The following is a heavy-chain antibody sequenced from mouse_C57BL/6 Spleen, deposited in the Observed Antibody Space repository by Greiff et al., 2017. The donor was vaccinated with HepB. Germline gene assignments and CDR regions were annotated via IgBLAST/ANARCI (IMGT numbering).Heavy chain of an antibody. CDR3: TRSDDGYYRYWFAY. D-gene: IGHD2-3*01. Sequence: QVQLQQSGAELVRPGASVTLSCKASGYTFTDYEMHWVKQTPGHGLEWIGAIDPETGGTAYNQKFKGKAILTAAKSSSTAYMELRSLTSEDSAVYYCTRSDDGYYRYWFAYWGQGTLVTVSA. CDR2: IDPETGGT. CDR1: GYTFTDYE. V-gene: IGHV1-15*01. J-gene: IGHJ3*01.